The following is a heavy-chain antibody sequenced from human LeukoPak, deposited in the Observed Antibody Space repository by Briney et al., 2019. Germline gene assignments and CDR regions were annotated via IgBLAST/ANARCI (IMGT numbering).Heavy chain of an antibody. CDR3: ARGGYYYYMDV. CDR2: IYYSGST. Sequence: SETLSLTCTVSGGSISSYYWSWIRQPPGKGLEWIGYIYYSGSTNYNPSLKSRVTISVDTSKNQFSLKLSSVTAADTAVYYCARGGYYYYMDVWGKGTTVTISS. CDR1: GGSISSYY. J-gene: IGHJ6*03. V-gene: IGHV4-59*01.